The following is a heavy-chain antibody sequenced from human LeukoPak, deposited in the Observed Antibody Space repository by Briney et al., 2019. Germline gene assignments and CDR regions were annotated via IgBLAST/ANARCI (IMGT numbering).Heavy chain of an antibody. J-gene: IGHJ6*03. CDR2: INTNTGNP. D-gene: IGHD3-10*01. V-gene: IGHV7-4-1*02. CDR1: GYTFTSYA. Sequence: ASVKVSCKASGYTFTSYAMNWVRQAPGQGLEWMGWINTNTGNPTYAQGFTGRFVFSLDTSVSTAYLQISSLKAEDTAVYYCARGMVRAKTDYYYYMDVRGKGTTVTVSS. CDR3: ARGMVRAKTDYYYYMDV.